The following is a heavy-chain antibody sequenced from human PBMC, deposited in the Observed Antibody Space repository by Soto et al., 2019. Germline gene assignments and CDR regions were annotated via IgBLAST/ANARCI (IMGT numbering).Heavy chain of an antibody. J-gene: IGHJ4*02. Sequence: HPGGFLRLPGEASEFTFSDYWMSWVRQAPGKGPEWLANIKFGGSEKQYVDSVRGRFTISRDNSRNSLFLQMNSLRAEDTAVYYCAKDPAMVRGYFDYWGQGTLVTVSS. D-gene: IGHD5-18*01. CDR2: IKFGGSEK. V-gene: IGHV3-7*03. CDR1: EFTFSDYW. CDR3: AKDPAMVRGYFDY.